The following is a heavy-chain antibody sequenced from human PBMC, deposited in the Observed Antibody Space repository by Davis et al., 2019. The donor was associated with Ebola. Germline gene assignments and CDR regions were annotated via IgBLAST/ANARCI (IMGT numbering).Heavy chain of an antibody. CDR2: IWYDGSNK. D-gene: IGHD3-3*01. CDR1: GFTFSSYG. CDR3: ARGVTIFGVVIPFRY. Sequence: GESLKISCAASGFTFSSYGMHWVRQAPGKGLEWVAVIWYDGSNKYYADSVKGRFTISRDNSKNTLYLQMNSLRAEDTAVYYCARGVTIFGVVIPFRYWGQGTLVTVSS. V-gene: IGHV3-33*01. J-gene: IGHJ4*02.